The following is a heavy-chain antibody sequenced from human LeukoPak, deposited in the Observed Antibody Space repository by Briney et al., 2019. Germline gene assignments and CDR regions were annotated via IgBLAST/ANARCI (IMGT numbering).Heavy chain of an antibody. Sequence: PSETLSLTCTVSGGSISSSSYYWGWIRQPPGKGLEWIGSIYYSGSTYYNPSLKSRVTISVDTSKNQFSLKLSSVTAADTAVYYCAGGVGADDFDAFDIWGQGTMVTVSS. D-gene: IGHD1-26*01. J-gene: IGHJ3*02. CDR3: AGGVGADDFDAFDI. CDR2: IYYSGST. V-gene: IGHV4-39*07. CDR1: GGSISSSSYY.